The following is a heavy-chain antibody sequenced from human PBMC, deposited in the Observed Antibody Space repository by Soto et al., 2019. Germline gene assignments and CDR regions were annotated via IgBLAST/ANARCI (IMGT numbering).Heavy chain of an antibody. V-gene: IGHV1-8*01. Sequence: QVQLVQSGAEVKKPGASVKVSCKASGYTFTGYDINWVRQATGQGLEWMGWMNPNSGNTGYAQKFQGSVTMTRDTSISPAYMELSSLRDEDTAVYYCAGPWNKQWGQGTPVTVSS. CDR1: GYTFTGYD. J-gene: IGHJ4*02. CDR3: AGPWNKQ. D-gene: IGHD1-1*01. CDR2: MNPNSGNT.